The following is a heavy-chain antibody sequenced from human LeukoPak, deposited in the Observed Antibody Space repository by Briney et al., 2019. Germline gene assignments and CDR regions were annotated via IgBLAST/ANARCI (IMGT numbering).Heavy chain of an antibody. J-gene: IGHJ4*02. CDR3: ATYRQVLLPFES. Sequence: GGSLRLSCAASGFTFSSYEMNWVRQAPGKGLEWVSYISSSGSTIYYADSVKGRFTISRDNSKSTLSLQMNSLRAEDTAIYYCATYRQVLLPFESWGQGTLVTVS. V-gene: IGHV3-48*03. CDR2: ISSSGSTI. D-gene: IGHD2-8*02. CDR1: GFTFSSYE.